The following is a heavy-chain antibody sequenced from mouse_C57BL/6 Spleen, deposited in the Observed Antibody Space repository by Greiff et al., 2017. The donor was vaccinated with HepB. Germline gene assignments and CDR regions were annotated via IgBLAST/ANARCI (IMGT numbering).Heavy chain of an antibody. V-gene: IGHV1-69*01. CDR3: ASRPYGRGLDY. CDR2: IDPSDSYT. J-gene: IGHJ2*01. Sequence: QVQLKQPGAELVMPGASVKLSCKASGYTFTSYWMHWVKQRPGQGLEWIGEIDPSDSYTNYNQKFKGKSTLTVDKSSSTAYMQLSSLTSEDSAVYYCASRPYGRGLDYWGQGTTLTVSS. CDR1: GYTFTSYW. D-gene: IGHD1-1*01.